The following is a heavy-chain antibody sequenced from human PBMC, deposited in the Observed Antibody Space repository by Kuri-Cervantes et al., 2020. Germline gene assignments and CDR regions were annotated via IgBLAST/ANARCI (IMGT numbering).Heavy chain of an antibody. D-gene: IGHD1-7*01. CDR3: ARTRTYDFDY. V-gene: IGHV3-30*04. Sequence: GGSLRLSCAASGFTFSSYAMHWVRQAPGKGLEWVAVISYDGSNKYYAASVKGRFTIPRDNSKNTLYLQMNSLRAEDTAVYYCARTRTYDFDYWGQGTLVTVSS. CDR2: ISYDGSNK. J-gene: IGHJ4*02. CDR1: GFTFSSYA.